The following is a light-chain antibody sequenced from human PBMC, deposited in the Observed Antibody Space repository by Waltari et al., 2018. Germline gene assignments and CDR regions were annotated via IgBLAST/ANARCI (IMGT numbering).Light chain of an antibody. CDR1: QRVSSSY. CDR2: GAS. CDR3: QQYGSSSYT. J-gene: IGKJ2*01. V-gene: IGKV3-20*01. Sequence: EIVLTQSPGTLSLSPGERATLSCRAIQRVSSSYLTWYQKKTGQAPRLLIYGASSRATGIPDRFSGSGSGTDCTLTISRLEPEDFAVYYCQQYGSSSYTFGQGTKLEIK.